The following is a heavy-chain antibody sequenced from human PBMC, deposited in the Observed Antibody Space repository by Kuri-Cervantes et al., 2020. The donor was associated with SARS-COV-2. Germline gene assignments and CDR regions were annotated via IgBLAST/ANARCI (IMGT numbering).Heavy chain of an antibody. Sequence: SETLSLTCTVSGGSISSSSYYWGWIRQPPGKGLEWIGSIYYSGSTYYNPSLKSRVTISVDTSKNQFSLKLSSVTAADTAVYYCARQGASNWFDPWGQGTLVTVSS. CDR1: GGSISSSSYY. V-gene: IGHV4-39*01. CDR3: ARQGASNWFDP. CDR2: IYYSGST. J-gene: IGHJ5*02.